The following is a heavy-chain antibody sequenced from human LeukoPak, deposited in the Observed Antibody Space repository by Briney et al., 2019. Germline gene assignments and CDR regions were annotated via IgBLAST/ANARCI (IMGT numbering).Heavy chain of an antibody. CDR1: GGSFSGYY. V-gene: IGHV4-34*01. CDR2: INHSGST. J-gene: IGHJ4*02. CDR3: ARHSDYYDSSGYYYLFDY. D-gene: IGHD3-22*01. Sequence: PSETLSLTCAVYGGSFSGYYWSWIRQPPGKGLEWIGEINHSGSTNYNPSLKSRVTISVDTSKNQFSLKLSSVTAADTAVYYCARHSDYYDSSGYYYLFDYWGQGTLVTVSS.